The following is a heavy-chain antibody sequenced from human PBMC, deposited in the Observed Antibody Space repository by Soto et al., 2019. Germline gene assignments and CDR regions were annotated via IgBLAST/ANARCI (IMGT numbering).Heavy chain of an antibody. D-gene: IGHD2-15*01. CDR3: ARVPSSSGRAHFDY. Sequence: QVQLVESGGGVVQPGRSLRLSCAASGFTFSSYAMHWVRQAPGKGLEWVAVISYDGSNKYYADSVKGRFTISRDNSKNTLYLQMTSLRAEHTAVYYCARVPSSSGRAHFDYWGQGTLVTVSS. CDR2: ISYDGSNK. CDR1: GFTFSSYA. J-gene: IGHJ4*02. V-gene: IGHV3-30-3*01.